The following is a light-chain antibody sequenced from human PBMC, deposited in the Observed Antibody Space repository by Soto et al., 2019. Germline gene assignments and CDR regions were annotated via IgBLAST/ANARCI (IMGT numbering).Light chain of an antibody. V-gene: IGLV1-44*01. CDR3: CSYAGSHTPWV. CDR2: SSN. J-gene: IGLJ3*02. CDR1: NSNIGSNT. Sequence: QSVLTQPPSASGTPGQRVTISCSGSNSNIGSNTVNWYQQFPGAAPKLLVYSSNLRPSGVPDRFSGSKSGNTASLTISGLQAEDEADYHCCSYAGSHTPWVFGGGTKLTVL.